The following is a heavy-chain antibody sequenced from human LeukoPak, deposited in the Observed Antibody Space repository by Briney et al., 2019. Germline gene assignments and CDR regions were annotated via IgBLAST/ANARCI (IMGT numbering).Heavy chain of an antibody. J-gene: IGHJ1*01. Sequence: GGSLRLSCAASGFTFSSYSMNWVRQAPGKGLEWVSSISSSSGYIYYADSVKGRFTISGDNAKNSLYLQISSLKDEDTAIYYCARGPRNSSSYQYFQHWGQGTLVTVSS. D-gene: IGHD6-13*01. V-gene: IGHV3-21*01. CDR1: GFTFSSYS. CDR3: ARGPRNSSSYQYFQH. CDR2: ISSSSGYI.